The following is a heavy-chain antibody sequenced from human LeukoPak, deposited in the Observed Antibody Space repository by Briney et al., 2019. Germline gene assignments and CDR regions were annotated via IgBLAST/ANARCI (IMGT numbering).Heavy chain of an antibody. J-gene: IGHJ5*02. CDR1: GVSINSGSDY. CDR3: ARLXLXXPNWFXP. V-gene: IGHV4-39*01. CDR2: IYYSGTT. Sequence: SETLSLTCSVSGVSINSGSDYWGWIRQPPGKGLEWIGSIYYSGTTYYNPSLKSRVTISVDTSKNQFSLKLSSVTAADTAVYYCARLXLXXPNWFXPWGQGTLV.